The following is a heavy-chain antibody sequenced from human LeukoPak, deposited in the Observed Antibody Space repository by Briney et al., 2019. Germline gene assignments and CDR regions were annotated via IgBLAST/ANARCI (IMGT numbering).Heavy chain of an antibody. CDR2: ISPSGDST. D-gene: IGHD6-19*01. J-gene: IGHJ4*02. Sequence: ASVKVSCKTSGHTFTSYYMHWVRQAPGQGLEWMGIISPSGDSTTYAQKFQGRVTVTRDTSTSTVYMELSSLRSEDTAVYYCATHDLAGGSPFDSWGQGTLVTVSS. V-gene: IGHV1-46*01. CDR1: GHTFTSYY. CDR3: ATHDLAGGSPFDS.